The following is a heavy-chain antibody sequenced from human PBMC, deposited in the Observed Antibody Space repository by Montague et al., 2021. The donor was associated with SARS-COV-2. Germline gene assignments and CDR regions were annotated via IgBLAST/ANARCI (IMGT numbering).Heavy chain of an antibody. CDR2: TYYRSWWRS. CDR1: GDSVSSTSAS. CDR3: ASAFYGDHWAFDV. V-gene: IGHV6-1*01. D-gene: IGHD3-3*02. J-gene: IGHJ3*01. Sequence: CAISGDSVSSTSASWNWIRQSPSRGLEWLGRTYYRSWWRSQYPGSLESRITISGDTSKNQFSLQSNSVTPEGTAVYYCASAFYGDHWAFDVWGQGTKVTVSS.